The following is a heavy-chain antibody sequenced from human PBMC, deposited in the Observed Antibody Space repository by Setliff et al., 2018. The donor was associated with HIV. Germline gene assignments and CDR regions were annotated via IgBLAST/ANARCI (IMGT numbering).Heavy chain of an antibody. CDR3: ARGTLYYDYVWGTPFPFDY. CDR2: IIPSGSI. Sequence: SETLSLTCAVYVGSFSGYYWSWIRQPPGKGLKWIGEIIPSGSINYNPSLKSRVTISVGTSKNQFSLKLSSVTAADTAVYYCARGTLYYDYVWGTPFPFDYWGQGTLVTVSS. D-gene: IGHD3-16*01. V-gene: IGHV4-34*12. CDR1: VGSFSGYY. J-gene: IGHJ4*02.